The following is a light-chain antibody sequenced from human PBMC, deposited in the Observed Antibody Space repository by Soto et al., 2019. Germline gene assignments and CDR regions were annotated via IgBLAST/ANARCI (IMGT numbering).Light chain of an antibody. Sequence: DIQMTQSPSSLSASVGDRVTITCQASQDISNYLNWYQQKPGKAPKLLIYDASKLETGVPLRFSGSGSGTDFTFTSNSLQPEDIATYYCQQYATLPLFGGGTKVEIK. V-gene: IGKV1-33*01. J-gene: IGKJ4*01. CDR1: QDISNY. CDR3: QQYATLPL. CDR2: DAS.